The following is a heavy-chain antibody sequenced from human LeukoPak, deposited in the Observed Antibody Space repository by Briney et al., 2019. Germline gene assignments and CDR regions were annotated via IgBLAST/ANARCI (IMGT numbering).Heavy chain of an antibody. Sequence: PGGSLRLSCAASGFTFSSYGMHWVRQAPGKGLEWVAVISYDGSNKYYADSVKGRFTISRDNSKNTLYLQMNSLRAEDTAVYYCAKDSAYSGYDDYYYGMDVWGQGTTVTVSS. CDR2: ISYDGSNK. V-gene: IGHV3-30*18. CDR3: AKDSAYSGYDDYYYGMDV. CDR1: GFTFSSYG. J-gene: IGHJ6*02. D-gene: IGHD5-12*01.